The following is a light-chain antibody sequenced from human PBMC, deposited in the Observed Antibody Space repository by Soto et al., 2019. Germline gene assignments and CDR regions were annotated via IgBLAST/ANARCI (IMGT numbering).Light chain of an antibody. Sequence: DIQMTHSPSTLPASVGDRVAVTCRTSQSIRSWLAWYKEKPGKAPKLLIYKASLLETGVPSRFSGSGSGTEFTITISSLQTDYFGTYYCQQYNSHPWTFGQGTKVDI. CDR1: QSIRSW. CDR3: QQYNSHPWT. J-gene: IGKJ1*01. V-gene: IGKV1-5*03. CDR2: KAS.